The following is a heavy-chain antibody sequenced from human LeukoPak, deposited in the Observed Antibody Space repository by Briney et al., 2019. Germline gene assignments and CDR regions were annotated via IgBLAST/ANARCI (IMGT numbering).Heavy chain of an antibody. CDR1: GYTFTSYG. J-gene: IGHJ4*02. Sequence: VASVKVSCKASGYTFTSYGISWVRQAPGQGPEWMGWISAYNGNTNYAQKLQGRVTMTTDTSTSTAYMELRSLRSDDTAVYYCARETYYDFFSGYHFDYWGQGTLVTVSS. CDR3: ARETYYDFFSGYHFDY. V-gene: IGHV1-18*01. CDR2: ISAYNGNT. D-gene: IGHD3-3*01.